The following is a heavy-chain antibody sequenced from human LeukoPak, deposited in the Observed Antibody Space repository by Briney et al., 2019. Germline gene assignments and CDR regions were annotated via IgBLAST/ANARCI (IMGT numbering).Heavy chain of an antibody. V-gene: IGHV3-30*03. CDR3: ATVTLAVAVYWFDP. CDR1: GFTFSSYG. CDR2: ISYDGSNK. D-gene: IGHD6-19*01. Sequence: PGGSLRLSCAASGFTFSSYGMHWVRQAPGKGLEWVAVISYDGSNKYYADSVKGRFTISRDNSKNTLYLQMNSLRAEDTAVYYCATVTLAVAVYWFDPWGQGTLVTVSS. J-gene: IGHJ5*02.